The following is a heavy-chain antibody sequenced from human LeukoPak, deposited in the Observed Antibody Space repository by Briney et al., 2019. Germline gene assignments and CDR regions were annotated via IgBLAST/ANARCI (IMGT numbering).Heavy chain of an antibody. V-gene: IGHV3-30*18. CDR3: GKGKLELPYYFDY. D-gene: IGHD1-7*01. Sequence: GGSLRLSCAASGFTFSSYGMHWVRQAPGKGLEWMAVISYDGSNKYYADSVKGRLTVSRDNSKNTLYLQMNSLRAEDTAVYYCGKGKLELPYYFDYWGQGTLVTVSS. CDR1: GFTFSSYG. J-gene: IGHJ4*02. CDR2: ISYDGSNK.